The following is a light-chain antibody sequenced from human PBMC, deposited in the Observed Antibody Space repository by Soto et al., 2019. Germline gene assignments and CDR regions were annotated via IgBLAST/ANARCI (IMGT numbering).Light chain of an antibody. V-gene: IGKV3-15*01. CDR3: QQYNAWPIT. CDR2: GAS. J-gene: IGKJ5*01. Sequence: EIVLTQSPGALSLSPGERATLSCRASQSVSSAFGWYQQKPGQAPRLLIYGASTRAAGIPARFRGGGSGADFTLTITSLQSEDFAIYYCQQYNAWPITFGQGTRLEIK. CDR1: QSVSSA.